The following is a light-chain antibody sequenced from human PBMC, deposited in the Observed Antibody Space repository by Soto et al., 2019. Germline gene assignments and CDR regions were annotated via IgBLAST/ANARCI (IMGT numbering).Light chain of an antibody. J-gene: IGKJ1*01. CDR1: QSVSSSY. CDR2: DAS. V-gene: IGKV3-20*01. CDR3: QQYGSSPT. Sequence: EIVLTQSPGTLSLSPGERATLSCRASQSVSSSYLAWYQQKTGQAPRLLIYDASSRATGIPDRFSGSGSGTDFALTISRLEPEDFAVYYCQQYGSSPTFGQWTKLECK.